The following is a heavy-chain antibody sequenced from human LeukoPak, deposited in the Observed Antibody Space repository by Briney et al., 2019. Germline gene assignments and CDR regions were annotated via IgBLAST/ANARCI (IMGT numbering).Heavy chain of an antibody. Sequence: GESLKISCKGFGYSFTSYWIGWVRQMPGKGLEWMGIIYPGDSDTRYSPSFQGQVTISADKSISTAYLQWSSLKASDTAMYYCARRRDGYNSAYYFDYWGQGTLVTVSS. D-gene: IGHD5-24*01. CDR2: IYPGDSDT. V-gene: IGHV5-51*01. CDR1: GYSFTSYW. J-gene: IGHJ4*02. CDR3: ARRRDGYNSAYYFDY.